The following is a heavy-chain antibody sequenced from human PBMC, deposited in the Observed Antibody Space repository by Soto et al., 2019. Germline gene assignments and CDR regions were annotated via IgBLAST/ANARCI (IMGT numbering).Heavy chain of an antibody. Sequence: EVQLVESGGGLVKPGGSLRLSCAASGFTFSSYSMNWVRQAPGKGLEWVSSISSSSSYIYYADSVRGRFTISRDNAKNSLYLQMNSLRAEDTAVYYCARDPAIYSGKFDYGLDVWGQGTTVTVSS. D-gene: IGHD4-4*01. CDR2: ISSSSSYI. V-gene: IGHV3-21*01. CDR1: GFTFSSYS. J-gene: IGHJ6*02. CDR3: ARDPAIYSGKFDYGLDV.